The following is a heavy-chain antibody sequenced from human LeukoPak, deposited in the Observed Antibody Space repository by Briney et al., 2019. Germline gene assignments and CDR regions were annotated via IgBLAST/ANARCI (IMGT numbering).Heavy chain of an antibody. J-gene: IGHJ4*02. D-gene: IGHD5-24*01. CDR3: AREGGDGYNIDY. CDR2: IIPIFGTA. CDR1: GYTFTSYG. V-gene: IGHV1-69*13. Sequence: SVKVSCKASGYTFTSYGISWVRQAPGQGLEWMGGIIPIFGTANYAQKFQGRVTITADESTSTAYMELSSLRSEDTAVYYCAREGGDGYNIDYWGQGTLVTVSS.